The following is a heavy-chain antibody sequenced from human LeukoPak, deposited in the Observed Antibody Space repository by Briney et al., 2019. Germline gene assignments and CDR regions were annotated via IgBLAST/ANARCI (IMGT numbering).Heavy chain of an antibody. J-gene: IGHJ4*02. Sequence: GESLRISCKGSGYTFTNHWINWVRQMPGKGLEWMGLIYPGDSEIRYSPSFQGQVTISADKSISIAYLQWSSLKASDTAMYYCAIQSDSSGHSYWGQGTLVTVCS. CDR3: AIQSDSSGHSY. D-gene: IGHD3-22*01. CDR1: GYTFTNHW. CDR2: IYPGDSEI. V-gene: IGHV5-51*01.